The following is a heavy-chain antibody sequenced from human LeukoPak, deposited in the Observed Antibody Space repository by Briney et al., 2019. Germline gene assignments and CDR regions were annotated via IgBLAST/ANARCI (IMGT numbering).Heavy chain of an antibody. CDR1: GYTFTGYY. Sequence: ASVKVSCKASGYTFTGYYMHWVRQAPGQGLEWMGWINPNSGGTNYAQKFQGRVTMTRDTSISTAYMELSSLRSEDTAVYSCARGTLLLWFGESNDAFDIWGQGTMVTVSS. V-gene: IGHV1-2*02. CDR3: ARGTLLLWFGESNDAFDI. CDR2: INPNSGGT. D-gene: IGHD3-10*01. J-gene: IGHJ3*02.